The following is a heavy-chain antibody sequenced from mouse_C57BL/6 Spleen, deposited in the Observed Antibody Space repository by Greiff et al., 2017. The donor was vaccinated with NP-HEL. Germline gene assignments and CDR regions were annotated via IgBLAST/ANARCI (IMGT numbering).Heavy chain of an antibody. Sequence: QVQLKQSGPGLVQPSQRLSITCTVSGFSLTSYGVHWVRQSPRKGLEWLGVIWRGGSTDYNAAFMSRLSITQDNSKSQVFFKMNSLQADDTAIYYCAKEGGYGNYVGADWGQGTLVTVSA. CDR2: IWRGGST. D-gene: IGHD2-10*02. CDR3: AKEGGYGNYVGAD. V-gene: IGHV2-5*01. J-gene: IGHJ3*01. CDR1: GFSLTSYG.